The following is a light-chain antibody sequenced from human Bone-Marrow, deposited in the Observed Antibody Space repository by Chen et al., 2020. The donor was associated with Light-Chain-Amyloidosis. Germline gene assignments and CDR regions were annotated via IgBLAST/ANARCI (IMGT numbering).Light chain of an antibody. CDR2: EVT. CDR3: SSYAGSNNWV. V-gene: IGLV2-8*01. Sequence: QSALTQPPSASGSPGHSVTISCTGTSSDVGGYNYVSWYQQHPGKVPKFMIYEVTKRPPGVPDRFSGSKSGNTASLTSSGLQAEDEADYYCSSYAGSNNWVFGGGTKLTVL. CDR1: SSDVGGYNY. J-gene: IGLJ3*02.